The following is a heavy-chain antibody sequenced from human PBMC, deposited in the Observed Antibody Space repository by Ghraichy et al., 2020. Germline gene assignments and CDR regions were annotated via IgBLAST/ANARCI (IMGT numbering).Heavy chain of an antibody. CDR3: ARDYCSGGSCYAAEYFQQ. D-gene: IGHD2-15*01. V-gene: IGHV3-21*01. Sequence: GGSLRLSCAASGFTFSSYSMNWVRQAPGKGLEWVSSISSSSSYIYYADSVKGRFTISRDNAKNSLYLQMNSLRAEDTAVYYCARDYCSGGSCYAAEYFQQWGQGTLVTVSS. CDR2: ISSSSSYI. CDR1: GFTFSSYS. J-gene: IGHJ1*01.